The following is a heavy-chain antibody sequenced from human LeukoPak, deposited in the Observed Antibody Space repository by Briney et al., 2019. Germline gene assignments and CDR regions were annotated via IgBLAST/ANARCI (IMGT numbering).Heavy chain of an antibody. CDR3: ARDFSWLKRDCSSTNCLTRNDYGMDV. CDR1: GGSLYISNYF. J-gene: IGHJ6*02. V-gene: IGHV4-39*07. CDR2: IYYSGST. Sequence: SETLSLTCTVSGGSLYISNYFWAWIRQPPGKGLEWIGSIYYSGSTYYNPSLKSRVTISVDTSKNQFSLKLSSVTAADTAVYYCARDFSWLKRDCSSTNCLTRNDYGMDVWGQGTTVTVSS. D-gene: IGHD2-2*01.